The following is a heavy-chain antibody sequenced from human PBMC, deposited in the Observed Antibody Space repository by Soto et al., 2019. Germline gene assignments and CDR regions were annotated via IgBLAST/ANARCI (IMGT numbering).Heavy chain of an antibody. Sequence: SETLSLTCSIYSGSFSGYYWSWIRQPPGKGLEWIGEISQSGNTNYSPSLKSRVSISIDTSKKQFSLNLASVSAADTAVYYCARAPKVSGSSQTRPDFWGQGXLVT. CDR2: ISQSGNT. CDR1: SGSFSGYY. CDR3: ARAPKVSGSSQTRPDF. D-gene: IGHD6-6*01. V-gene: IGHV4-34*01. J-gene: IGHJ4*02.